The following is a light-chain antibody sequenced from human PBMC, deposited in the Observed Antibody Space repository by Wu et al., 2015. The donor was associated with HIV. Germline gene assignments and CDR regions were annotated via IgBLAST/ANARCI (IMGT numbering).Light chain of an antibody. J-gene: IGKJ4*01. CDR2: DAS. CDR1: QSVSNN. V-gene: IGKV3-11*01. Sequence: EIVMTQSPATLSVSPGERATLSCRASQSVSNNVAWYQQKPGQAPRLLIYDASNRATGIPARFSGSGSGTDFTLTISSLEPEDFAVYYCQQRSNWPTFGGGTKVEIK. CDR3: QQRSNWPT.